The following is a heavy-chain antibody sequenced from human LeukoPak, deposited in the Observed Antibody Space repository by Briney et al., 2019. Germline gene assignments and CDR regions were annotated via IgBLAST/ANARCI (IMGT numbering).Heavy chain of an antibody. CDR3: ARHDSSGYYYVENAFDI. CDR1: GGSISSYY. V-gene: IGHV4-59*01. D-gene: IGHD3-22*01. CDR2: IYYSGST. Sequence: SETLSLTCTVSGGSISSYYWSWIRQPPGKGLEWIGYIYYSGSTNYNPSLKSRVTISVDTSKNQFSLKLSSVTAADTAVYYCARHDSSGYYYVENAFDIWGQGTMVTVSS. J-gene: IGHJ3*02.